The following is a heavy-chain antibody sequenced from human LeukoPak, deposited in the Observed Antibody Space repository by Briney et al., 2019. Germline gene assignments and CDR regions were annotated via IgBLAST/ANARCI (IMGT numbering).Heavy chain of an antibody. CDR2: INHSGST. V-gene: IGHV4-34*09. CDR1: GGSFSGYY. Sequence: NPSETLSLTCAVYGGSFSGYYWSWIRQPPGKRLEWIGEINHSGSTNYNPSLKSRVTISVDTSKNQFSLKLSSVIAADTAVYYCAREVNEPASTDAFDIWGQGTMVTVSS. J-gene: IGHJ3*02. CDR3: AREVNEPASTDAFDI. D-gene: IGHD6-13*01.